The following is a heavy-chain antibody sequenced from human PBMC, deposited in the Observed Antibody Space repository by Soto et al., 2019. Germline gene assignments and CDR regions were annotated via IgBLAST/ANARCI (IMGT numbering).Heavy chain of an antibody. D-gene: IGHD5-12*01. CDR2: ISGSGGST. CDR3: AKDTGDIVATFGHGGGNPFDD. V-gene: IGHV3-23*01. J-gene: IGHJ4*02. Sequence: PGGSLRLSCAASGFTFSSYAMSWVRQAPGKGLEWVSAISGSGGSTYYADSVKGRFTISRDNSKNTLYLQMNSLRAEDTAVYYCAKDTGDIVATFGHGGGNPFDDWGQGTLVTSPQ. CDR1: GFTFSSYA.